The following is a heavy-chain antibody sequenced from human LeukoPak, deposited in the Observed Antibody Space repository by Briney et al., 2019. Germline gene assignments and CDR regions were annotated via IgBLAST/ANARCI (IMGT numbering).Heavy chain of an antibody. Sequence: PGGSLRLSCAAPGFTFSSYGMHWVRQAPGKGLEWVAFIRYDGSNKYYADSVKGRFTISRDNSKNTLYLQMNSLRAEDTAVYYCAKDADPLYYYDSSGPFDYWGQGTLVTVSS. J-gene: IGHJ4*02. V-gene: IGHV3-30*02. D-gene: IGHD3-22*01. CDR1: GFTFSSYG. CDR2: IRYDGSNK. CDR3: AKDADPLYYYDSSGPFDY.